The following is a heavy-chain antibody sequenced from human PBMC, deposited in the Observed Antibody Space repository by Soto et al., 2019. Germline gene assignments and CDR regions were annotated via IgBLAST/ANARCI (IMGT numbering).Heavy chain of an antibody. CDR1: GYTFTSYG. D-gene: IGHD2-21*02. J-gene: IGHJ5*02. CDR3: ARPSVGYGGNSDYNWFDP. Sequence: ASVKVSCKASGYTFTSYGISWVRQAPGQGLEWMGWISAYNGNTNYAQKLQGRVTVTTDISTGTAYMELRSLRSDDTAVYYCARPSVGYGGNSDYNWFDPWGQGTLVTVSS. CDR2: ISAYNGNT. V-gene: IGHV1-18*01.